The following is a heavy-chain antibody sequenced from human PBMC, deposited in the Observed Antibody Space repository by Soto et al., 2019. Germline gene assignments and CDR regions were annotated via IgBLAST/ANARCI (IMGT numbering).Heavy chain of an antibody. Sequence: QVQLQESGPGLVKPSQTLSLTCTVSGGSISSGGYYWSWIRQHPGKGLEWIGYIYSSGSTYYNPSLKSRVTISVDTSKNQFSLKLSSVTAADTAVYYCARSPPGIGSGEVDYWGQGTLVTVSS. CDR3: ARSPPGIGSGEVDY. CDR2: IYSSGST. J-gene: IGHJ4*02. V-gene: IGHV4-31*03. CDR1: GGSISSGGYY. D-gene: IGHD6-13*01.